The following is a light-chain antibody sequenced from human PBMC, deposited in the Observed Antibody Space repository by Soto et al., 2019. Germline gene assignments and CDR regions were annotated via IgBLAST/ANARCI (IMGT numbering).Light chain of an antibody. J-gene: IGLJ2*01. CDR1: TGSVTSGHY. V-gene: IGLV7-46*01. Sequence: QAVVTQEPSVTVSPGGTVTLTCASSTGSVTSGHYPYWFQQKPGQAPRTLIYDTTNKHSWTPALFSGSLLGGKAALTLSGSQPEDEAQYYCLLSYGGFQRFFGGGTQLTVL. CDR3: LLSYGGFQRF. CDR2: DTT.